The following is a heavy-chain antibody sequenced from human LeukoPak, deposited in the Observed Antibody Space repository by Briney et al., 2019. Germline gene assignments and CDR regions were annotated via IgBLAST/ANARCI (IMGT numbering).Heavy chain of an antibody. CDR1: GGSFSGSY. V-gene: IGHV4-34*01. D-gene: IGHD4-17*01. CDR3: ARGTVTRPRGWFDP. J-gene: IGHJ5*02. CDR2: INHSGST. Sequence: SETLSLTCAVYGGSFSGSYWSWIRHPPGKGLEWIGEINHSGSTNYNPSLKSLVTISVVTSKTQFSLKLRSVTVADTAVYYCARGTVTRPRGWFDPWGQGTLVTVSS.